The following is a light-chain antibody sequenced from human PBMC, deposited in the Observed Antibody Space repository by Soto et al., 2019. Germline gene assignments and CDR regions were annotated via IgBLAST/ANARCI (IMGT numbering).Light chain of an antibody. V-gene: IGLV2-14*03. CDR1: SSDVGGFNS. J-gene: IGLJ1*01. CDR2: DVV. Sequence: QSVLTQPASVSGSPGQSITISCTGTSSDVGGFNSVSWYQLRPGTAPKLILYDVVDRPSGVSYRFSGSKSGNTASLTISGLQAADEADYFCSSYTSTMTKLFGSGTKVTVL. CDR3: SSYTSTMTKL.